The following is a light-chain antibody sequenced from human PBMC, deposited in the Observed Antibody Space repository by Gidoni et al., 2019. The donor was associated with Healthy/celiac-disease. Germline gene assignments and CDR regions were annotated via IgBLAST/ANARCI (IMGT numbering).Light chain of an antibody. Sequence: DIKMTQSPSCLSASVGEGVTITCRASQSISSYLNWYQQKPGKAPKLLIYAASSLQSGVPSRFSGSGSGTDFTLTISSLQPEDFATYYCQQSYSTPCSFGQGTKLEIK. CDR2: AAS. CDR3: QQSYSTPCS. J-gene: IGKJ2*04. CDR1: QSISSY. V-gene: IGKV1-39*01.